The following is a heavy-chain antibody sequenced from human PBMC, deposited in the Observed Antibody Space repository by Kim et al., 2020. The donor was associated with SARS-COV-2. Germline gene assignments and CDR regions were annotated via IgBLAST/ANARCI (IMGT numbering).Heavy chain of an antibody. D-gene: IGHD2-2*01. CDR3: AKGPHGIVEPAPMDFDY. J-gene: IGHJ4*01. V-gene: IGHV3-30*18. CDR2: ISYDGSNK. CDR1: GFIYNTHG. Sequence: GGSLRLSCAASGFIYNTHGMHWVRQAPGKGLEWVAVISYDGSNKYYVDSVKGRFTISRDNSKNTLYLQMNSLITEDTAVYHCAKGPHGIVEPAPMDFDY.